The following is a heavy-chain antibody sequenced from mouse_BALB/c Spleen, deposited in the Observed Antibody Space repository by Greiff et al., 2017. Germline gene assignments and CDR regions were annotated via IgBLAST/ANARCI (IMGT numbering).Heavy chain of an antibody. CDR1: GFNIKDTY. CDR2: IDPANGNT. J-gene: IGHJ4*01. CDR3: ARGLLRPSYDMDD. V-gene: IGHV14-3*02. Sequence: VQLQQSGAELVKPGASVKLSCTASGFNIKDTYMHWVKQRPEQGLEWIGRIDPANGNTKYDPKFQGKATITADTSSNTAYLQLSSLTSEDTAVYDCARGLLRPSYDMDDWGQGTSVTVSS. D-gene: IGHD2-3*01.